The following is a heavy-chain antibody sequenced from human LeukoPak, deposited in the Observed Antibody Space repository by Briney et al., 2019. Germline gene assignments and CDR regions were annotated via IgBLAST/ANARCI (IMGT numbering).Heavy chain of an antibody. J-gene: IGHJ6*03. CDR3: ARGHRALDYYCYYMDV. V-gene: IGHV1-8*01. CDR2: MNPNSGNT. CDR1: GYTFTSYD. Sequence: ASVKVSCKASGYTFTSYDINWVRQATGQGLEWMGWMNPNSGNTGYAQKFQGRVTMTRNTSISTAYMELSSLRSEDTAVYYCARGHRALDYYCYYMDVWGKGTTVTVSS.